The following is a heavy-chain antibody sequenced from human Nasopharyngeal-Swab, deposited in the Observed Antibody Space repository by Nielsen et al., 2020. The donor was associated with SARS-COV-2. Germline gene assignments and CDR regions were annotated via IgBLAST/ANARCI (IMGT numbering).Heavy chain of an antibody. CDR1: GGSISSSSYY. D-gene: IGHD4-23*01. V-gene: IGHV4-39*01. CDR3: ARRLVVTPGPFDY. CDR2: IYYSGST. Sequence: ETLSLTCTVSGGSISSSSYYWGWIRQPPGKGLEWIGSIYYSGSTYYNPSLKSRVTISVDTSKNQFSLKLSSVTAADTAVYYCARRLVVTPGPFDYWGQGTLVTVSS. J-gene: IGHJ4*02.